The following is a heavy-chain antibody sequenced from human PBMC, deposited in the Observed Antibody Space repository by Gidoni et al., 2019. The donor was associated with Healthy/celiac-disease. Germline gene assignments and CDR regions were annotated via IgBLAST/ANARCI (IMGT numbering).Heavy chain of an antibody. V-gene: IGHV4-30-2*01. J-gene: IGHJ5*02. CDR2: IYHSGRT. CDR3: ATMTTVTFAFDP. Sequence: QLQLQESGSGLVKPSQTLSLTCAVSGGSISSDGYSWSWIRQPPWKGLEWIGYIYHSGRTYYNPSLKSRVTISVDRSKNQFSLKLSSVTAADTAVYYCATMTTVTFAFDPWGQGTLVTVSS. D-gene: IGHD4-17*01. CDR1: GGSISSDGYS.